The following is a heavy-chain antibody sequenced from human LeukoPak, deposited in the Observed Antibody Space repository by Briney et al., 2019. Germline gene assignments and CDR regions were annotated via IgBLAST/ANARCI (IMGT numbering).Heavy chain of an antibody. D-gene: IGHD2-2*01. CDR3: ARDYCSSTSCLFDY. CDR1: VFTFSSYG. J-gene: IGHJ4*02. CDR2: IWDDRSTK. V-gene: IGHV3-33*01. Sequence: GVSLRLSCAASVFTFSSYGMHGVRKAPGQGREGVGVIWDDRSTKYYVSAVKGRFTISRDNSKTTLYPQMNSMRTEDTAVYYCARDYCSSTSCLFDYWGQGTLVTVSS.